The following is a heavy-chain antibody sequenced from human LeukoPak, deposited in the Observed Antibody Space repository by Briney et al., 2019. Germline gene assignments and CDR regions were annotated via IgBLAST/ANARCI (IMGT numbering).Heavy chain of an antibody. CDR3: ARLKLGAYFDL. CDR1: GGSTSSDY. CDR2: VYNSGDT. D-gene: IGHD3-16*01. Sequence: SETLSLTCTVSGGSTSSDYWSWIRQSPGKGLEWVGYVYNSGDTGKNPSLKSRVTILLDTSKSQCSLKLTSVSAADTAVYYCARLKLGAYFDLWGRGTLVTVSS. J-gene: IGHJ2*01. V-gene: IGHV4-59*08.